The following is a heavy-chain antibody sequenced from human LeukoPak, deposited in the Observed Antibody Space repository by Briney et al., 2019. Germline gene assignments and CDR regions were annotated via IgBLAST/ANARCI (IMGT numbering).Heavy chain of an antibody. CDR1: GGSISSYY. V-gene: IGHV4-59*12. CDR3: AGGAFILTGYYWFDP. D-gene: IGHD3-9*01. J-gene: IGHJ5*02. Sequence: PSETLSLTCTLAGGSISSYYWSWIRQPPGKALEWIGYIYYTGSTSYNPSLTSRVTISVDTSKNQFSLKLSSVTAADTAVYYCAGGAFILTGYYWFDPWGQGTLVTVSS. CDR2: IYYTGST.